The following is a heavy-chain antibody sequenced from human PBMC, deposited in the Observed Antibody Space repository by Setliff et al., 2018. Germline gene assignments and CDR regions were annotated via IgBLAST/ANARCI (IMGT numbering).Heavy chain of an antibody. CDR3: VRDTTSGWMLTN. CDR1: GFTFSTYG. V-gene: IGHV3-48*04. Sequence: GSLRPSCAASGFTFSTYGLNWVRQAPGKGLEWISYLNNDGTTIYYADSVRGRFTISRDNARDSLYLQMNSLRAEDTAVYYCVRDTTSGWMLTNWGQGTLVTVSS. D-gene: IGHD6-25*01. J-gene: IGHJ4*02. CDR2: LNNDGTTI.